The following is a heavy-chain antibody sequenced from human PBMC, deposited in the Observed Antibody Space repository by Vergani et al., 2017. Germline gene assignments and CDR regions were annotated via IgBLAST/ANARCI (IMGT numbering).Heavy chain of an antibody. J-gene: IGHJ4*02. V-gene: IGHV3-48*01. D-gene: IGHD1-7*01. CDR3: VRDGPELFLH. CDR2: ISSSSSTI. Sequence: EVQLVESGGGLVHPGGSLRLSCAASGFTFSSYSMNWVRQAPGKGLEWISYISSSSSTIYYADSVKGRFTISRDNAKNSLYLQMNSLRAEDTAVYYCVRDGPELFLHWGQGTLVTVSS. CDR1: GFTFSSYS.